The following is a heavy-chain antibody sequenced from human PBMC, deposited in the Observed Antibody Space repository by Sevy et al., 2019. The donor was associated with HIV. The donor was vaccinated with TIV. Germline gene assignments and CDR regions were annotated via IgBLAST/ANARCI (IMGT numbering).Heavy chain of an antibody. CDR2: IIPIFGTA. Sequence: ASVKVSCKASGGTFSSYAISWVRQAPGQGLEWMGGIIPIFGTANYAQKFQGRVTITADESTSTAYMELSSLRSEDTAVYYCARDRIAAAGIVSWFDPWGQGTLVTASS. CDR1: GGTFSSYA. V-gene: IGHV1-69*13. J-gene: IGHJ5*02. D-gene: IGHD6-13*01. CDR3: ARDRIAAAGIVSWFDP.